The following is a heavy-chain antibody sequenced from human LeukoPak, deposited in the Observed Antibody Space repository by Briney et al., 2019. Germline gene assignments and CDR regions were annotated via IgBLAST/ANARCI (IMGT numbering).Heavy chain of an antibody. V-gene: IGHV3-64D*06. CDR2: ISTNGGST. Sequence: SCKASGFTFSSYAMHWVRQAPGKGLEYVSGISTNGGSTYYTDSVKGRFTLSRDNSKNTLYLQMTSLRAEDTAVYYCVKHFDYWGQGTLVTVSS. CDR1: GFTFSSYA. J-gene: IGHJ4*02. CDR3: VKHFDY.